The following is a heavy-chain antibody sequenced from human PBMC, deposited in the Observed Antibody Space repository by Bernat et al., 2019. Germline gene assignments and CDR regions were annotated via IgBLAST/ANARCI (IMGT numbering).Heavy chain of an antibody. V-gene: IGHV3-30*18. CDR2: ISYDGSNK. CDR1: GFTFSSYG. J-gene: IGHJ6*02. CDR3: AKVVVPAAKYYYYYGMDV. Sequence: QVQLVESGGGVVQPGRSLRLSCAASGFTFSSYGMHWVHQAPGKGLEWVAVISYDGSNKYYADSVKGRFTISRDNSKNTLYLQMNSLRAEDTAVYYCAKVVVPAAKYYYYYGMDVWGQGTTVTVSS. D-gene: IGHD2-2*01.